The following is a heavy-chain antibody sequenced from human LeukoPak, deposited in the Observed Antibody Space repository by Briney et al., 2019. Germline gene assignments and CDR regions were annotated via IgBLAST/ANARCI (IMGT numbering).Heavy chain of an antibody. V-gene: IGHV4-59*08. CDR2: IYYSGST. J-gene: IGHJ4*02. CDR3: ARQSYDSSGRIDY. CDR1: GGSISSYY. Sequence: SETLSLTCTVSGGSISSYYWSWIRQPPGKGLEWVGYIYYSGSTNYNPSLKSRVTISVDTSKNQFSLKLSSVTAADTAVYYCARQSYDSSGRIDYWGQGTLVTVSS. D-gene: IGHD3-22*01.